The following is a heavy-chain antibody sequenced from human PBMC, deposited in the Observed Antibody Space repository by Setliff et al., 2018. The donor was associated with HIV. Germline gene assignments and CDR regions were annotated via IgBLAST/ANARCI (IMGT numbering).Heavy chain of an antibody. D-gene: IGHD5-12*01. Sequence: PSETLSLTCTVSGGSISSYYWSWIRQPPGKGLEWIGYIYYSVSTKYNPSLKSRVSMSIDTSKNQFSLKMSSVTAADTAVYYCARHGAYEAYYDYMDVWGKGTTVTVSS. CDR1: GGSISSYY. J-gene: IGHJ6*03. CDR2: IYYSVST. V-gene: IGHV4-59*08. CDR3: ARHGAYEAYYDYMDV.